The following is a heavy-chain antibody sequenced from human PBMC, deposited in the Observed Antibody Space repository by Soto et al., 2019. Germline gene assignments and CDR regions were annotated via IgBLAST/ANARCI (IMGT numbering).Heavy chain of an antibody. Sequence: ASVKVSCKASGYTFTSYGISWVRQAPGQGLEWMGWISAYNGNTNYAQKLQGRVTMTTDTSTSTAYMELRSLRSDDTAVYYCARYTPTIFVVVLDGYYYGMDFWGEGTTVTVSS. V-gene: IGHV1-18*04. CDR2: ISAYNGNT. CDR3: ARYTPTIFVVVLDGYYYGMDF. J-gene: IGHJ6*04. D-gene: IGHD3-3*01. CDR1: GYTFTSYG.